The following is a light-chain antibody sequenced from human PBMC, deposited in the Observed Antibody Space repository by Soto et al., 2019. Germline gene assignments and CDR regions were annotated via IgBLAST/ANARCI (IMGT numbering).Light chain of an antibody. J-gene: IGKJ4*01. CDR1: QSISSS. CDR3: QQSYSTLRT. CDR2: AAS. Sequence: DIQMTPSPSSLSASVGDRVTITCRASQSISSSLNWYQQKPGKAPKLLTYAASSLQSGVPSRFSGSGSGTDFTLTISSLQPEDFATYYCQQSYSTLRTFGGGTKVEIK. V-gene: IGKV1-39*01.